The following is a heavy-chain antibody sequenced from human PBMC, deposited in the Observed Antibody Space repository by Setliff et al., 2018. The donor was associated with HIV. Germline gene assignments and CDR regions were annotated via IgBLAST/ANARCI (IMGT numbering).Heavy chain of an antibody. CDR2: ISPNNGVA. Sequence: GASVKVSCKATEYMILAYKMNWVRQAPGQGLEWIGRISPNNGVAEYAPKFQGRVIMTLDTSISTAYLKIPRLTSDDAAVYYCARPRVFDSFDVWGQGTMVTVSS. V-gene: IGHV1-2*06. CDR3: ARPRVFDSFDV. CDR1: EYMILAYK. J-gene: IGHJ3*01.